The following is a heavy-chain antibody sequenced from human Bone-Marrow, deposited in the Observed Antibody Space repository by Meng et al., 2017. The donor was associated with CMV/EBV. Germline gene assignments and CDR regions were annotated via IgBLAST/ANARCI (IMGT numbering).Heavy chain of an antibody. V-gene: IGHV1-69*06. Sequence: SVKVSCKASGGTFSGYAISWVRQAPGQGLEWMGWIIPIFGTANYAQKFHGRVTITADKSTSTAYMELSSLRSEDTAVYYCARSGGEYYYHGMDDWGQGTTVTVSS. CDR2: IIPIFGTA. J-gene: IGHJ6*02. D-gene: IGHD1-26*01. CDR3: ARSGGEYYYHGMDD. CDR1: GGTFSGYA.